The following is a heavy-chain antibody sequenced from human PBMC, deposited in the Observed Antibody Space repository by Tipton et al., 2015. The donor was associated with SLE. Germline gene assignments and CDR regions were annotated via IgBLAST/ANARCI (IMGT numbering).Heavy chain of an antibody. V-gene: IGHV4-59*01. D-gene: IGHD2-2*02. CDR2: IFNSGST. J-gene: IGHJ4*02. Sequence: TLSLTCTVSSGSISHYYWTWIRQPPGKGLEWIGYIFNSGSTNYNPSLKSRVAIAVDTSKNEFSLKLSSVTAADTAVYYCARDLYGQIDYWGQGTLVTVSS. CDR1: SGSISHYY. CDR3: ARDLYGQIDY.